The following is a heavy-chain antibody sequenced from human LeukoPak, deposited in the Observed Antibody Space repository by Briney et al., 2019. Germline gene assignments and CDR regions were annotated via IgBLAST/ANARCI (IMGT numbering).Heavy chain of an antibody. J-gene: IGHJ4*02. D-gene: IGHD3-10*01. CDR2: IKSKADGGTI. CDR3: ITRGSVSLRFDY. CDR1: GFTFTNAW. Sequence: NPGGSLRLSCAASGFTFTNAWMSWARQAPGKGLEWVGRIKSKADGGTIDYAAPVKGRFTISRDDSKNTLYLQMNSLKTEDTAVYYCITRGSVSLRFDYWGQGTLVTVSS. V-gene: IGHV3-15*01.